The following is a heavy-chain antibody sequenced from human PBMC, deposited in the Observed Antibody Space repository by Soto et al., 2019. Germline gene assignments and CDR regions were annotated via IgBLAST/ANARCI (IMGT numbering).Heavy chain of an antibody. J-gene: IGHJ4*02. Sequence: YRKKKHQPPGKGLEWIGYIYYSGSTDYNPSLQSRVTISVDTSKNLVSLKLSSVTAADTAVYYCARDVVATTRGDPSFAHRGQGAPVPVSS. CDR3: ARDVVATTRGDPSFAH. CDR2: IYYSGST. CDR1: Y. V-gene: IGHV4-30-4*01. D-gene: IGHD5-12*01.